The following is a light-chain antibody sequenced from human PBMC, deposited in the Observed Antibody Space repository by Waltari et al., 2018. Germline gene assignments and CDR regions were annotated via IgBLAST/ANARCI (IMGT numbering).Light chain of an antibody. V-gene: IGLV1-47*01. CDR2: RND. CDR1: SSNTGHNY. J-gene: IGLJ3*02. Sequence: QSVLTQPPSASGTPGQRVTIPCSGSSSNTGHNYVYWYQQLPGTAPKLLIYRNDQRPAGVPDRFSGSKSGTSASLAISGLRSEDEADYYCAAWDDSLSGRVFGGGTKLTVL. CDR3: AAWDDSLSGRV.